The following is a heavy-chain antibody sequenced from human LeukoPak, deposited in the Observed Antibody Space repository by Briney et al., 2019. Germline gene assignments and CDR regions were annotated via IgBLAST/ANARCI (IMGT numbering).Heavy chain of an antibody. CDR3: ARDKKTDDYYYYGMDV. V-gene: IGHV3-66*01. CDR1: GFTVSSNY. J-gene: IGHJ6*02. CDR2: IYSGGST. Sequence: GGSLRLSCAVSGFTVSSNYMSWVRQAPGKGLEWVSVIYSGGSTYYADSVKGRFTISRDNSKNTLYPQMNSLRAEDTAVYYCARDKKTDDYYYYGMDVWGQGTTVTVSS.